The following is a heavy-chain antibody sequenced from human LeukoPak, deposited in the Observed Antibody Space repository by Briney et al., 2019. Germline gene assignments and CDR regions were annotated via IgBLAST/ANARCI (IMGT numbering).Heavy chain of an antibody. CDR1: GFTFSSYS. V-gene: IGHV3-21*01. D-gene: IGHD2-2*01. CDR3: ARDQNVVVPAATDY. Sequence: GGSLRLSCAASGFTFSSYSMNWVRQAPGKGLEWVSSISSSSSYIYYADSVKGRFTISRDNAKNSLYLQMDSLRAEDTAVYYCARDQNVVVPAATDYWGQGTLVTVSS. CDR2: ISSSSSYI. J-gene: IGHJ4*02.